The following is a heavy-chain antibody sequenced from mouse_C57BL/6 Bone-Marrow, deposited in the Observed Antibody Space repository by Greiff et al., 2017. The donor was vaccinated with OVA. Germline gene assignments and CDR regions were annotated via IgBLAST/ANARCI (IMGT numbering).Heavy chain of an antibody. CDR1: GFTFSDYY. V-gene: IGHV5-12*01. CDR3: ARSYGSRQGYFDV. J-gene: IGHJ1*03. CDR2: ISNGGGST. D-gene: IGHD1-1*01. Sequence: EVHLVESGGGLVQPGGSLKLSCAASGFTFSDYYMYWVRQTPEKRLEWVAYISNGGGSTYYPDTVKGRFTISRDNAKNTLYLQMSRLKSEDTAMYYCARSYGSRQGYFDVWGTGTTVTVSS.